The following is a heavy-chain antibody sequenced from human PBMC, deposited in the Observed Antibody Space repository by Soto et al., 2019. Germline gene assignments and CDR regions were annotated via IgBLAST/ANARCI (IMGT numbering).Heavy chain of an antibody. CDR3: VRDYDIWGEDWFVP. J-gene: IGHJ5*02. D-gene: IGHD3-9*01. CDR1: GYTYSNYG. Sequence: QVQLVQSGTEVKKPGASVKVSCKASGYTYSNYGISWVRQAPGQGLEWMGWISDFEAGANYGQRFRGRVTLTIDTSTSTAYMELRRLTSDDTAVYYCVRDYDIWGEDWFVPWGQGTLVIVSS. V-gene: IGHV1-18*01. CDR2: ISDFEAGA.